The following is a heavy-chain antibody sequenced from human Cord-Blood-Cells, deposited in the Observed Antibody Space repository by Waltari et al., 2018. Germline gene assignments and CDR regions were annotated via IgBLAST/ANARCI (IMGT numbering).Heavy chain of an antibody. Sequence: QVQLQQWGAGLLKPSETLSLTCAVYGGSFSGYYWSWIRQTPGKGLEWIGEINHSGSTNYNPSLKSRVTISVDTSKNQFSLKLSSVTAADTAVYYCARPGNDYGDYGYYFDYWGQGTLVTVSS. V-gene: IGHV4-34*01. CDR3: ARPGNDYGDYGYYFDY. D-gene: IGHD4-17*01. J-gene: IGHJ4*02. CDR2: INHSGST. CDR1: GGSFSGYY.